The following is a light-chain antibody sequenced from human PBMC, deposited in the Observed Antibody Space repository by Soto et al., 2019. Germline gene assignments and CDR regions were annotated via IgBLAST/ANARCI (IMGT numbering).Light chain of an antibody. CDR1: QSVSSK. CDR3: QQYGSSPWT. J-gene: IGKJ1*01. Sequence: EIVMTQSPATLSVSPGEGATLSCRASQSVSSKLAWYQQKPGQAPRLLIYDTSYRATGIPARFSGSGSGTDFTLTINRLEPEDFAMYFCQQYGSSPWTFGQGTKVDIK. V-gene: IGKV3-20*01. CDR2: DTS.